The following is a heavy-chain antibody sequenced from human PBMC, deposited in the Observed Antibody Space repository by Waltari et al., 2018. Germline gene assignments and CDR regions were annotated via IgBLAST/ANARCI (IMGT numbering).Heavy chain of an antibody. CDR3: ARTLPGGTDLGRSES. V-gene: IGHV1-69*15. D-gene: IGHD6-13*01. CDR1: EDTFNSYP. J-gene: IGHJ5*02. CDR2: IIPIFGTP. Sequence: QVQLVQSGAEVKKPGSSVKVSCKASEDTFNSYPISWVRQAPGQGLEWMGTIIPIFGTPDYAQKFQGRVTITADDSSRTTSMELNSLTSDDTAIYYCARTLPGGTDLGRSESWGQGTLVSVSS.